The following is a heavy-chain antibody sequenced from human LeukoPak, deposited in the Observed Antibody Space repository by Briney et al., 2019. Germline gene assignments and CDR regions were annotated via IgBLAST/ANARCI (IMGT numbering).Heavy chain of an antibody. J-gene: IGHJ4*02. CDR2: IWYDGSNK. Sequence: GRSLRLSCAASGFTFTTYGMHWVRQAPGKGLEWVANIWYDGSNKYYAESVKGRFTISRDNSKDTVSLHMNSLRFEDTAVYYCGRAASTGGRIDYWGQGILVTVSS. CDR1: GFTFTTYG. D-gene: IGHD2-15*01. CDR3: GRAASTGGRIDY. V-gene: IGHV3-33*08.